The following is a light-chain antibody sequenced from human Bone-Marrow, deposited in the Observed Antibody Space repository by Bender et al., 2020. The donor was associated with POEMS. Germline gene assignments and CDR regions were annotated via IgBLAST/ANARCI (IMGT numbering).Light chain of an antibody. CDR3: STWDDRLNAWL. J-gene: IGLJ3*02. V-gene: IGLV1-44*01. Sequence: RRGVSGTPGQRVTISCSGGSCVWNPINWYQQLPGTAPRLFIYADDRRPSGVPNRFSASKSGSSASLAISGLQSEDAADYYCSTWDDRLNAWLFGGGTKLTVL. CDR1: SCVWNP. CDR2: ADD.